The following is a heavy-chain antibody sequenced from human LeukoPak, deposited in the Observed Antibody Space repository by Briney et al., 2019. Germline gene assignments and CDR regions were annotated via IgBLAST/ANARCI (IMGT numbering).Heavy chain of an antibody. V-gene: IGHV4-4*09. J-gene: IGHJ6*03. CDR2: IYTSGST. CDR1: GGFISSYY. CDR3: ARLSYYYYNYMDV. Sequence: SETLSLTCTVSGGFISSYYWSWIRQPPGKGLEWIGYIYTSGSTNYNPSLKSRVTISVDTSRNQFSLKLSSVTAADTAVYYCARLSYYYYNYMDVWGKGTMVTVSS.